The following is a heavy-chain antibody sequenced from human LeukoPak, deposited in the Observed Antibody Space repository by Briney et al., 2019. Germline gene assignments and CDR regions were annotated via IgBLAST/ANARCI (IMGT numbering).Heavy chain of an antibody. J-gene: IGHJ4*02. V-gene: IGHV3-9*01. CDR1: GFTFDDYA. CDR3: AKDSNPYYGSGSYYSVRKPYYFDY. D-gene: IGHD3-10*01. CDR2: ISWNSGSI. Sequence: HPGRSLRLSWAASGFTFDDYAMHWVRQAPGKGLEWVSGISWNSGSIGYADSVKGRFTISRDNAKNSLYLQMNSLRAEDTALYYCAKDSNPYYGSGSYYSVRKPYYFDYWGQGTLVTVSS.